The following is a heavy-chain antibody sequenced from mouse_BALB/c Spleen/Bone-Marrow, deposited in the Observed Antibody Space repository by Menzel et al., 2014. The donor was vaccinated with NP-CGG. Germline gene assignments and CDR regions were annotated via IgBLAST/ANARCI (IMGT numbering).Heavy chain of an antibody. CDR3: ARNPLDYGSCLFAMDY. Sequence: QVQLKESGPGLVQTSQSLSITCTVSGFSLTSYVIHWVRQSPGKGLEWLGAIWSDGDTDYCAAIISRLSISKDNSKSQSFFKMSGLQTDDTAIYYCARNPLDYGSCLFAMDYWGQGTSVTVSS. CDR2: IWSDGDT. D-gene: IGHD1-1*01. V-gene: IGHV2-4-1*01. J-gene: IGHJ4*01. CDR1: GFSLTSYV.